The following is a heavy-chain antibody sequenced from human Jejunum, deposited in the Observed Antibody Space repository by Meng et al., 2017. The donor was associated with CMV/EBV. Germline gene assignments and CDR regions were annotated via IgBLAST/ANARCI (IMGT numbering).Heavy chain of an antibody. D-gene: IGHD2-15*01. V-gene: IGHV3-15*01. J-gene: IGHJ6*02. CDR2: INSKIDGRTT. CDR3: ATDQGLYCSGGSCHYNFFYYGMDV. Sequence: VRTAPGKGLVWVGRINSKIDGRTTDYAAPVKGKFTISRDDSKDTLYLQMNSLKTEDTAVYYCATDQGLYCSGGSCHYNFFYYGMDVWGQGTTVTVSS.